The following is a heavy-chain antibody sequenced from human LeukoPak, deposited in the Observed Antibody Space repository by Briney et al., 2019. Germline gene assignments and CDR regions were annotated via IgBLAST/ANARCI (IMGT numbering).Heavy chain of an antibody. CDR1: GFAFSSYA. Sequence: GGSLRLTCAASGFAFSSYAMSWVRQAPGKGLEWVSGISGIGGSTYYADSVKGRFTIPRDNSKNTLYLQMNSLRAEDTAVYYCAKEGYGYYYYYYGMDAWGQGTTVTVSS. D-gene: IGHD5-18*01. V-gene: IGHV3-23*01. CDR2: ISGIGGST. CDR3: AKEGYGYYYYYYGMDA. J-gene: IGHJ6*02.